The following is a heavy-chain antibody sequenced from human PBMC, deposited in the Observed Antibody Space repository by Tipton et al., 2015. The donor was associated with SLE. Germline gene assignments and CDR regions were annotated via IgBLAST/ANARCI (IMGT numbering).Heavy chain of an antibody. D-gene: IGHD1-14*01. CDR2: IYHSGNT. CDR3: ARPDLI. Sequence: TLSLTCAVSGGSISWGGYSWSWIRQPPGKGLEWIGFIYHSGNTSYNSSLKSRVTISVDGSKNHFSLKVNSVTAADTAVYYCARPDLIWGQGTLVTVSS. CDR1: GGSISWGGYS. V-gene: IGHV4-30-2*01. J-gene: IGHJ4*02.